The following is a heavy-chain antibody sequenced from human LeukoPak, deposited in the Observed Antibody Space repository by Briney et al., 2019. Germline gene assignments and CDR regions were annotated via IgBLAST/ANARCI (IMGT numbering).Heavy chain of an antibody. Sequence: LGESLKISCKGSGYSFTSYWIGWVRQMPGKGLEWMGIIYPGDSDTRYSPSFQGQVTISADKSISTAYLQWSSLKASDTAVYYCARPGDGYNYGAGYWGQGTLVTVSS. V-gene: IGHV5-51*01. CDR1: GYSFTSYW. CDR3: ARPGDGYNYGAGY. J-gene: IGHJ4*02. CDR2: IYPGDSDT. D-gene: IGHD5-24*01.